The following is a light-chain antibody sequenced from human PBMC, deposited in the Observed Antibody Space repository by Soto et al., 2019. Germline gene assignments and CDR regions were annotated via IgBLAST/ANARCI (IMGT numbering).Light chain of an antibody. CDR3: QQRGNRPPWT. CDR1: QSVGKY. V-gene: IGKV3-11*01. J-gene: IGKJ1*01. Sequence: EIVMTQSPATLSLSPGERATLSCRASQSVGKYLVWYQQKPGQAPRLLIYDASNRATGIPARFSGSGSGTDFTLTISSLEPEDVAVYYCQQRGNRPPWTFGQGTKWIS. CDR2: DAS.